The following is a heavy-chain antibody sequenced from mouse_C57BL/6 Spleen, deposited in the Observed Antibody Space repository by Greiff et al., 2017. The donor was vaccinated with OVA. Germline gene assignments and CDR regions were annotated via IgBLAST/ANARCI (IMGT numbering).Heavy chain of an antibody. Sequence: EVQVVESGGDLVKPGGSLKLSCAASGFTFSSYGMSWVRQTPDKRLEWVATISSGGSYTYYPDSVKGRFTISRDNAKNTLYLQMSSLKSEDTAMYYCASLYYSNYFDVWGTGTTVTVSS. CDR3: ASLYYSNYFDV. CDR2: ISSGGSYT. J-gene: IGHJ1*03. D-gene: IGHD2-5*01. CDR1: GFTFSSYG. V-gene: IGHV5-6*01.